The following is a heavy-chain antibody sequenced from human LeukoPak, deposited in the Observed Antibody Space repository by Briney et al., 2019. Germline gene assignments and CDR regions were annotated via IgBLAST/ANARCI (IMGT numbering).Heavy chain of an antibody. Sequence: PSETLSLTCTVSGGSISSYYWSWIRQPPGKGLEWIGYIYYGGSTNYNPSLKSRVTISVDTSKNQFSLKLSSVTAADTAVYYCALTGGDGYLDYWGQGTLVTVSS. CDR1: GGSISSYY. V-gene: IGHV4-59*01. D-gene: IGHD3-16*01. J-gene: IGHJ4*02. CDR3: ALTGGDGYLDY. CDR2: IYYGGST.